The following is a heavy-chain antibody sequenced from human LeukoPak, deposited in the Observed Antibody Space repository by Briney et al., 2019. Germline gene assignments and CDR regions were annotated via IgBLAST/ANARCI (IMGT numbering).Heavy chain of an antibody. Sequence: PGRSLRLSCAASGFTFSSYGMHWVRQAPGKGLEWVAVIWYDGSNKYYADSVKGRFTISRDNAKNSLYLQMNSLRAEDTALYYCATSKFPDIVGAILDYWGQGTLVTVSS. CDR2: IWYDGSNK. CDR1: GFTFSSYG. CDR3: ATSKFPDIVGAILDY. V-gene: IGHV3-33*03. D-gene: IGHD1-26*01. J-gene: IGHJ4*02.